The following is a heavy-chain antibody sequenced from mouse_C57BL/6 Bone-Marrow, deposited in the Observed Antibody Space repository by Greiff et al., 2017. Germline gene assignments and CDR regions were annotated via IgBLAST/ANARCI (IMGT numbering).Heavy chain of an antibody. V-gene: IGHV1-26*01. CDR3: ARFPHYYGSSSYAMDY. Sequence: VQLQQSGPELVKPGASVKISCKASGYTFTDYYMNWVKQSHGKSLEWIGDINPNNGGTSYNQKFKGKATLTVYKSSSTAYMELRSLTSEDSAVYYCARFPHYYGSSSYAMDYWGQGTSVTVSS. CDR2: INPNNGGT. D-gene: IGHD1-1*01. CDR1: GYTFTDYY. J-gene: IGHJ4*01.